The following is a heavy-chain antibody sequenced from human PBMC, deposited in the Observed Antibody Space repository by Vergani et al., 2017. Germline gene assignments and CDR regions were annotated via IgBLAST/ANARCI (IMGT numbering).Heavy chain of an antibody. CDR1: GYTFTSYY. CDR2: INPSGGST. Sequence: QVQLVQSGAEVKKPGASVKVSCKASGYTFTSYYMHWVRQAPGQGLEWRGIINPSGGSTSYAQKFKGRVTMTRDTSTSTVYMELSSLRSEDTAVYYCAREEIAAAGKDYWGQGTLVTVSS. J-gene: IGHJ4*02. D-gene: IGHD6-13*01. V-gene: IGHV1-46*03. CDR3: AREEIAAAGKDY.